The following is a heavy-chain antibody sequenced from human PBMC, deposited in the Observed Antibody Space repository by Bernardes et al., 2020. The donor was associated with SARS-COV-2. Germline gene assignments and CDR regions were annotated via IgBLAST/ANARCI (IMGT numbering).Heavy chain of an antibody. Sequence: SETLSLTCTVSGGSISSSSYYWGWIRQPPGKGLEWIGSIYYSGSTYYNPSLKSRVTISVDTSKNQFSLKLSSVTAADTAVYYCARQLGYCSGGSCSPWFDPWGQGTLVTVSS. D-gene: IGHD2-15*01. V-gene: IGHV4-39*01. J-gene: IGHJ5*02. CDR3: ARQLGYCSGGSCSPWFDP. CDR2: IYYSGST. CDR1: GGSISSSSYY.